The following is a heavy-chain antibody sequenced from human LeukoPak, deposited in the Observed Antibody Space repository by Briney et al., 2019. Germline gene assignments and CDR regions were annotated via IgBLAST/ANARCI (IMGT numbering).Heavy chain of an antibody. CDR1: GFTFTTYA. CDR3: ARWGSTSCYDY. V-gene: IGHV3-64*02. Sequence: GGSLRLSCAASGFTFTTYAMHWVRQASGKGLKYVSAISTNGDSTYYADSVKGRFTISRDNSKNTLFLQMGSLRADDMAVYYCARWGSTSCYDYWGQGTLVTVSS. CDR2: ISTNGDST. J-gene: IGHJ4*02. D-gene: IGHD2-2*01.